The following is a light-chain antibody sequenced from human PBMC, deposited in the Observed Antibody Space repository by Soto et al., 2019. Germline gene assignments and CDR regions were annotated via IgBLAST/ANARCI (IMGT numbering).Light chain of an antibody. Sequence: EIVLIQSPATLSLSPGERATLSCRASQSVGSYLAWYQHKPGQAPRLLIYGASTRATGIPARFSGSGSGTEFTLTISSLQSEDFAVYYCQQYNNWPPWTFGQGTKVDIK. J-gene: IGKJ1*01. CDR2: GAS. CDR3: QQYNNWPPWT. CDR1: QSVGSY. V-gene: IGKV3-15*01.